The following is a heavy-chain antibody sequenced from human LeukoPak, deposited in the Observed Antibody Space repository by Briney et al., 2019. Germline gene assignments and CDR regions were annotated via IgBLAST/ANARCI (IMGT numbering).Heavy chain of an antibody. Sequence: GGSLRLSCAASGFTFDDYAMHWVRQAPGKGLEWVSLISWNGGSTYYADSVKGRFTISRDNAKNSLYLQMNSLRAEDTAVYYCARGPYYGMDVWGQGTTVTVSS. CDR2: ISWNGGST. V-gene: IGHV3-43D*03. J-gene: IGHJ6*02. CDR1: GFTFDDYA. CDR3: ARGPYYGMDV.